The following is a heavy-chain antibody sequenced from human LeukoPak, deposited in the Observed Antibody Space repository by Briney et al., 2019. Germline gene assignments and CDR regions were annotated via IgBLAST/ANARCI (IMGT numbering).Heavy chain of an antibody. J-gene: IGHJ4*02. CDR1: GASISSRSYY. V-gene: IGHV4-39*01. D-gene: IGHD3-22*01. CDR3: ARLEDSGGYRFDY. CDR2: MYYSGST. Sequence: SETLSLTCTVSGASISSRSYYWGWIRQSPGKGLEWIGNMYYSGSTHYSPSLNSRVTISRQTSKNQVSLKLSSVTAADSAVYYCARLEDSGGYRFDYWGQGALVTVPS.